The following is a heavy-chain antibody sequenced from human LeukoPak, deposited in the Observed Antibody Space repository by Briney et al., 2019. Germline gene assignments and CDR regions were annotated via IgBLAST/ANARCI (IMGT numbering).Heavy chain of an antibody. CDR1: GGSISSSSDY. CDR2: ISGSGGNT. J-gene: IGHJ4*02. CDR3: ARGSGSFDY. D-gene: IGHD3-22*01. V-gene: IGHV3-23*01. Sequence: ETLSLTCTVSGGSISSSSDYWGWIRQAPGKGLEWVSAISGSGGNTYYADSVKGRFTISRDNSKNTLYLQMNSLRAEDTAVYYCARGSGSFDYWGQGTLVTVSS.